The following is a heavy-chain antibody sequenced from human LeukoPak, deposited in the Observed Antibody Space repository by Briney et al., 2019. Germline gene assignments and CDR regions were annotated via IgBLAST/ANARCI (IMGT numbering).Heavy chain of an antibody. D-gene: IGHD4-23*01. CDR3: ARSGATVVTHYFDY. Sequence: WIRQAPGKGLEWIGSIYYSGSTYYNPSLKSRVTISVDTSKNQFSLKLSSVTAADTAVYYCARSGATVVTHYFDYWGQGTLVTVSS. CDR2: IYYSGST. V-gene: IGHV4-39*07. J-gene: IGHJ4*02.